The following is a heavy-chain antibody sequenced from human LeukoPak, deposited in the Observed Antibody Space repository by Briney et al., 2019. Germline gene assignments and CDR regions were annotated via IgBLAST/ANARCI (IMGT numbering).Heavy chain of an antibody. CDR2: IYYSGST. CDR3: ARQGRQHYDIDPAVNGMDV. CDR1: GGSTSSSSYY. D-gene: IGHD3-9*01. V-gene: IGHV4-39*01. J-gene: IGHJ6*02. Sequence: SETLSLTCTVSGGSTSSSSYYWGWIRQPPGKGLEWIGSIYYSGSTYYNPSLKSRVTISVDTSKHQSSLTLSSVTAADTAVYYCARQGRQHYDIDPAVNGMDVWGQGTTVTVSS.